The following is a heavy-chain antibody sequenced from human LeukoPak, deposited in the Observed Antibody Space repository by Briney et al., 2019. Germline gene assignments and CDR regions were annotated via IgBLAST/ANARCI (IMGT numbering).Heavy chain of an antibody. CDR2: INHSGST. Sequence: PSETLSLTCAVYGGSFSGYYWSWIRQPPGKGLEWIGEINHSGSTNYNPSLKSRVTISVDTSKNQFSLKLSSVTAADTAVYYCARRGVVVTSAGRFDYWGQGTLVTVSS. D-gene: IGHD3-22*01. V-gene: IGHV4-34*01. J-gene: IGHJ4*02. CDR1: GGSFSGYY. CDR3: ARRGVVVTSAGRFDY.